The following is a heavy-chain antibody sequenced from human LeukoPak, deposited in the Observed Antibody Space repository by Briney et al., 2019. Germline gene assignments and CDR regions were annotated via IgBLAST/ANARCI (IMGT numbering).Heavy chain of an antibody. CDR2: INHNGNVN. J-gene: IGHJ6*02. D-gene: IGHD3-16*01. CDR1: GFTFSSYW. V-gene: IGHV3-7*03. CDR3: ARGGGLDV. Sequence: QPGGSLRLSCAASGFTFSSYWMNWARQGPGKGLEWVASINHNGNVNYYVDFVKGRFTISRDNAKNSPYLQMSNLRAEDTAVYFCARGGGLDVWGQGATVTVSS.